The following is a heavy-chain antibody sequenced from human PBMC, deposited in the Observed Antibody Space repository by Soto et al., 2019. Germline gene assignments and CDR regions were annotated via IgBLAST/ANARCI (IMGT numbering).Heavy chain of an antibody. CDR1: GGSFSGYY. V-gene: IGHV4-34*01. J-gene: IGHJ6*03. D-gene: IGHD3-9*01. CDR3: AIVWALRYFDWPHGVHYYYMDV. Sequence: QVQLQQWGAGLLKPSETLSLTCAVYGGSFSGYYWSWIRQPPGKGLEWIGEINHSGSTNYNPSLKSRVTISVDTSKTQFSLQRSSVTAADTAVYYCAIVWALRYFDWPHGVHYYYMDVWGKGTTVTVSS. CDR2: INHSGST.